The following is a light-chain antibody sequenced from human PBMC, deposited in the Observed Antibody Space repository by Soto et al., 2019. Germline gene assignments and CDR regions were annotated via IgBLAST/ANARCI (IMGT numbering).Light chain of an antibody. V-gene: IGKV3-15*01. CDR3: QQYNSWPRT. J-gene: IGKJ5*01. Sequence: EIVLTQSPATLSVSPGERVTLCCRASQTFSGYLAWYHLKHGQAPRLLIYDASASAVDTPRRIGGSGYGTEFTPTISRLQAEDVTVYLRQQYNSWPRTFGQGTRLEIK. CDR1: QTFSGY. CDR2: DAS.